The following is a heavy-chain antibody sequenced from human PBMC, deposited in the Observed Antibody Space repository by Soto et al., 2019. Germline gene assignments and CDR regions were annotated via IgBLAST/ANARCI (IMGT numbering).Heavy chain of an antibody. Sequence: PSETLSLTCTVSGGSISSYYWSWIRQPPGKGLEWIGYIYYSGSTNYNPPLKSRVTISVDTSKNQFSLKLSSVTAADTAVYYCARQGIIAARPFGDYYYYMDVWGKGTTVTVSS. J-gene: IGHJ6*03. CDR1: GGSISSYY. V-gene: IGHV4-59*08. CDR2: IYYSGST. D-gene: IGHD6-6*01. CDR3: ARQGIIAARPFGDYYYYMDV.